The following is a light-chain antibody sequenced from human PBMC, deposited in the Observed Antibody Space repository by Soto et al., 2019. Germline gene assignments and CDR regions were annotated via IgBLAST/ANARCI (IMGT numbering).Light chain of an antibody. V-gene: IGKV3-20*01. J-gene: IGKJ1*01. Sequence: EIVLTQSPGTLSLSPGERATLSCRASQSVTSTHLAWYQQKPGQAPRLLIYGASSRATGIPDRFSGSGSGKGCTLTISRLEPEDLAVYYCQQYGSSPWTFGQGTKVQIK. CDR3: QQYGSSPWT. CDR1: QSVTSTH. CDR2: GAS.